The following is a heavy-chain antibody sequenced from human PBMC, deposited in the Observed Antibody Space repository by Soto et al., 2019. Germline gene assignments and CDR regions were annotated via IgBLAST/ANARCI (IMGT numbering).Heavy chain of an antibody. J-gene: IGHJ4*02. Sequence: ASVKVSCRASGYTFTSYGISWVRQAPGQGLEWMGWISAYNGNTNYAQKLQGRVTMTTDTSTSTACMELRSLRSDDTAVYYCARIGKRELLVDYWGQGTLVTVSS. CDR2: ISAYNGNT. V-gene: IGHV1-18*01. CDR3: ARIGKRELLVDY. D-gene: IGHD1-26*01. CDR1: GYTFTSYG.